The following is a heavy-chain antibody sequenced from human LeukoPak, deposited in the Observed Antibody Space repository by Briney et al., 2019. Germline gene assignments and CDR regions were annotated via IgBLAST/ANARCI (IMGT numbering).Heavy chain of an antibody. CDR3: TKEAAGSHWYFDL. CDR1: GLTFSSYA. V-gene: IGHV3-23*01. CDR2: ITTSGDSP. Sequence: PGGSLRLSCVASGLTFSSYAMSWVRQAPGKGLEWVSLITTSGDSPHYADSVKGRFTISRDNAKDTLYLQIDSLRAEDTAVYYCTKEAAGSHWYFDLWGRGTLVSVSS. J-gene: IGHJ2*01.